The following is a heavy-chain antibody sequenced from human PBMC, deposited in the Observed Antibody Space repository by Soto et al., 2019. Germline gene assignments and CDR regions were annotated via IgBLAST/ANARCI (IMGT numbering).Heavy chain of an antibody. V-gene: IGHV1-46*01. CDR3: AKWDAYQYDSSSHWCFDN. Sequence: ASVKVSCKASGYTFTSYYMHWVRQAPGQGLEWMGIINPSGGSTSYAQKFQGRVTMTRDTSTSTVYMELSSLRSEDTAVYYCAKWDAYQYDSSSHWCFDNWGQGTLVTVSS. J-gene: IGHJ4*01. CDR2: INPSGGST. D-gene: IGHD3-22*01. CDR1: GYTFTSYY.